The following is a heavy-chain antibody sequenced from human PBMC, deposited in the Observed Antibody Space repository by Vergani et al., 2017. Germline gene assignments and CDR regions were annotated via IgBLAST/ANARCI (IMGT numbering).Heavy chain of an antibody. J-gene: IGHJ6*03. CDR3: ARDVWDCSGISCFLRAGEFYYMDV. CDR1: GFTFRSNG. D-gene: IGHD3-16*01. CDR2: IRYDGSRT. Sequence: QMQVKESGGGVVQPGGSLRLSCSASGFTFRSNGMHWVRQAPGKGLEWVAFIRYDGSRTHYVDSVKGRFTISRDNSNNTMYLQMNNLRPEDTATYYCARDVWDCSGISCFLRAGEFYYMDVWGQGTTVTVSS. V-gene: IGHV3-30*02.